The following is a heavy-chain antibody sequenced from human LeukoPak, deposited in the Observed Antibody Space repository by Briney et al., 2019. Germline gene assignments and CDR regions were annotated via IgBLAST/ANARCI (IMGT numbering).Heavy chain of an antibody. Sequence: GRTLSLSRVLSEITSTNYATGCVPRSPAKGDESVSAVHGRSGDTHYADSVKGRFTITRDNSKNTIYPELNSLRGEDTAVYFCAKGGWVSTPYNPDWG. CDR3: AKGGWVSTPYNPD. CDR2: VHGRSGDT. J-gene: IGHJ1*01. CDR1: EITSTNYA. D-gene: IGHD5-24*01. V-gene: IGHV3-23*01.